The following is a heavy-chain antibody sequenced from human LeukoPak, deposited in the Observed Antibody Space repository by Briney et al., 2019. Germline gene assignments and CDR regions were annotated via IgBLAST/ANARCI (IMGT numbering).Heavy chain of an antibody. CDR1: GFTFDDYA. D-gene: IGHD5-12*01. J-gene: IGHJ4*02. V-gene: IGHV3-20*04. CDR2: TNWDGGRT. Sequence: GGSLRLSCAASGFTFDDYAMSWVRQTPGKGLEWVSGTNWDGGRTGYADSVKGRFTISRDNAKNSLYLQMNSLRAEDTAVYYCARDYSGYDAGDYWGQGTLVTVSS. CDR3: ARDYSGYDAGDY.